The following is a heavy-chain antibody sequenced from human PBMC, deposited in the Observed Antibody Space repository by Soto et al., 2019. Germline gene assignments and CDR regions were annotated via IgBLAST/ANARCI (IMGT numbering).Heavy chain of an antibody. D-gene: IGHD1-26*01. CDR3: AREVNSVIMPDDTEDRSGLDV. J-gene: IGHJ6*02. V-gene: IGHV1-46*01. CDR2: VNPSVGST. CDR1: VYVFTSSF. Sequence: QVQLLQSGAEVKKPGASVQVSCKASVYVFTSSFVHWVRQAPGQGLEWMGMVNPSVGSTAYAHEFQGRIAVTRDTSTATVYMELRSLTSADTAIYYCAREVNSVIMPDDTEDRSGLDVWGQGTAVIVSS.